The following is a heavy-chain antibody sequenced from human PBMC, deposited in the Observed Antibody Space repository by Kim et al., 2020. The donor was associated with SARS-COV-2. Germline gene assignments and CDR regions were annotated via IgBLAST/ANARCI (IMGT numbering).Heavy chain of an antibody. Sequence: THYNPPLKRRVIISVDTSKNQFSLKLSSVTAADTAVYYCARDGASRPFAYWGQGTLVTVSS. J-gene: IGHJ4*02. CDR2: T. D-gene: IGHD6-6*01. V-gene: IGHV4-39*02. CDR3: ARDGASRPFAY.